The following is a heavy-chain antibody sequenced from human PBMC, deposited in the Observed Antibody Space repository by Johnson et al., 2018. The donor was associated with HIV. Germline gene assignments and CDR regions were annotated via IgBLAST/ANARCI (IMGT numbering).Heavy chain of an antibody. CDR3: AREQYGGNSNAGDGFDI. J-gene: IGHJ3*02. CDR1: GFTFSSYW. D-gene: IGHD4-23*01. CDR2: ISSSGSTI. Sequence: EVQLVESGGGLVQPGGSLRLSCAASGFTFSSYWMSWVRQAPGKGLEWVSYISSSGSTIYYADSVKGRFTISRDNAKNSLYLQMNSLRAEDPAVYYCAREQYGGNSNAGDGFDIWGQGTMVTVSS. V-gene: IGHV3-48*04.